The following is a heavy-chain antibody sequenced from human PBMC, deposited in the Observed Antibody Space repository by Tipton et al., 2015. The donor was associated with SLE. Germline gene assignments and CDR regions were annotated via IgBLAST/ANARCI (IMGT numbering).Heavy chain of an antibody. Sequence: LRLSCTVSGGSISNYYWSWIRQPAGQGLEWIGRIYTSGSTNYNPSLKSRVTMSVDTSKNQFSLKLSSVTAADTAVYYCARDHPVAGPFDYWGQGTLVTVSS. D-gene: IGHD6-19*01. CDR2: IYTSGST. CDR1: GGSISNYY. J-gene: IGHJ4*02. CDR3: ARDHPVAGPFDY. V-gene: IGHV4-4*07.